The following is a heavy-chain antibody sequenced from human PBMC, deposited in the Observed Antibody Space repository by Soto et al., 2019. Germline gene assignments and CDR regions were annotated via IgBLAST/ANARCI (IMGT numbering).Heavy chain of an antibody. CDR2: IYFNGNT. Sequence: QLQLQESGPGLVKPSETLSLTCNVSGVSISDTSYYWGWIRQPPGKGLEWIGTIYFNGNTFSNPSLKRRLTISVDTSKNQISLRLTSVTAADTAVYYCARQGSYWGQGTLVAVSS. CDR3: ARQGSY. J-gene: IGHJ4*02. V-gene: IGHV4-39*01. CDR1: GVSISDTSYY.